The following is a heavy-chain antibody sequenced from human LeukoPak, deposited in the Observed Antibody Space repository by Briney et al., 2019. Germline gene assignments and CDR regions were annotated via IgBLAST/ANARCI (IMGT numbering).Heavy chain of an antibody. V-gene: IGHV3-23*01. D-gene: IGHD3-22*01. J-gene: IGHJ4*02. CDR2: ISGSGGST. Sequence: PGGSLRLSCAASGFTFSSYAMSWVRQAPGKGLEWVSAISGSGGSTYYADSVKGRFTISRDNSKNTLYLQMNSLRAEDTAVYYCASSLKARSSGYYYGPIDYWGQGTLVTVSS. CDR3: ASSLKARSSGYYYGPIDY. CDR1: GFTFSSYA.